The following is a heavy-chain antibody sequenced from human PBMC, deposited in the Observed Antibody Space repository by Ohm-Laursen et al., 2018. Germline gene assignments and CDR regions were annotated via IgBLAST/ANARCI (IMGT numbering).Heavy chain of an antibody. CDR2: ISSSGSTI. Sequence: SLRLSCTASGFTFSDYYMSWIRQAPGKGLEWVSYISSSGSTIYYADSVKGRFTISRDNAKNSLYLQMNSLRAEDTAVYYCASIDYYDSSGYYNYWGQGTLVTVSS. CDR1: GFTFSDYY. V-gene: IGHV3-11*01. D-gene: IGHD3-22*01. J-gene: IGHJ4*02. CDR3: ASIDYYDSSGYYNY.